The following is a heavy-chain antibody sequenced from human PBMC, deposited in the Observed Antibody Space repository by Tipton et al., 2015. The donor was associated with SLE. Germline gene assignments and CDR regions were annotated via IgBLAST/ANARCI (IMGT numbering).Heavy chain of an antibody. J-gene: IGHJ4*02. Sequence: SLRLSCAASGFTFSDFEMNWVRQAPGKGLEWVSYISSSGGIIYYADSVKGRFTISRDNAKNSLYLQMNSLRAEDTAVYYCARHAGDYAYFDSWGQGTLVTVSS. CDR3: ARHAGDYAYFDS. CDR1: GFTFSDFE. V-gene: IGHV3-48*03. D-gene: IGHD4-17*01. CDR2: ISSSGGII.